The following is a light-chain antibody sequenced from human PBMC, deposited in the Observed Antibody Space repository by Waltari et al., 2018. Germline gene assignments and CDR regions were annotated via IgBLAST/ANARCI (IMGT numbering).Light chain of an antibody. CDR2: EVS. J-gene: IGLJ1*01. CDR1: DSDVGAYDL. Sequence: QSALTQPASVSGSPGQSITISCSGTDSDVGAYDLVSWYQQHPGKAPHPIIYEVSNRPYGISNRFAASKSGNTASLTISGLQAEDEADYYCSSYTTSSAPGVFGTGTRVTVL. V-gene: IGLV2-14*01. CDR3: SSYTTSSAPGV.